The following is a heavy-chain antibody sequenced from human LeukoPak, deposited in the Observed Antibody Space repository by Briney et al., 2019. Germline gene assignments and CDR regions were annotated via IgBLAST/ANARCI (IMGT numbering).Heavy chain of an antibody. V-gene: IGHV3-30-3*01. D-gene: IGHD3-22*01. CDR3: ARPYYYDSSGYYSDY. J-gene: IGHJ4*02. CDR2: ISYDGSNK. Sequence: PGGSLRLSCAASGFTFSSYAMHWVRQAPGKGLEWVAVISYDGSNKYYADSVKGRFTISRDNSKNTLYLQMNSLRAEDTAVYYCARPYYYDSSGYYSDYWGQGTLVTVSS. CDR1: GFTFSSYA.